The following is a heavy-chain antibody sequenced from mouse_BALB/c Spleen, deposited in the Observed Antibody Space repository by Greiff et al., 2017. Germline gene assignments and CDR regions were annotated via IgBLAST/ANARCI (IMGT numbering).Heavy chain of an antibody. CDR1: GFSLTSYG. J-gene: IGHJ3*01. Sequence: QVTLKESGPGLVAPSQSLSITCTVSGFSLTSYGVHWVRQPPGKGLEWLGVIWAGGSTNYNSALMSRLSISKDNSKSQVFLKMNSLQTDDTAMYYCARDLRGNPFAYWGQGTLVTVSA. CDR2: IWAGGST. CDR3: ARDLRGNPFAY. V-gene: IGHV2-9*02.